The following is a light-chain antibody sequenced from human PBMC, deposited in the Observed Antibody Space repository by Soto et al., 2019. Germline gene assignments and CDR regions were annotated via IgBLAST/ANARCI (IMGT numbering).Light chain of an antibody. V-gene: IGKV1-12*01. Sequence: DIQLTQSPASVSASVGDRVTITCRASQDIASWLSWYQQKPGKAPNLLIYSASSLQSGVPSRFSGDGSDTEFTLTISSLQPEDFATYYCQQADSFPLTFGGGTKVEL. J-gene: IGKJ4*01. CDR3: QQADSFPLT. CDR2: SAS. CDR1: QDIASW.